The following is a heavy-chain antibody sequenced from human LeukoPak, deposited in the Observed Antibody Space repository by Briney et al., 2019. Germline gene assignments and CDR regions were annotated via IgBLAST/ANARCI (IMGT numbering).Heavy chain of an antibody. CDR1: GGSISSDY. Sequence: SETLSLTCTVSGGSISSDYWSWVRQPPGKGLEWIGYIYCSGSTNYNPSLKSRVTISVDTSKNQFSLKLNSVTAADTAVYYCARHYGPWGQGTLVTVSS. CDR2: IYCSGST. D-gene: IGHD3-10*01. J-gene: IGHJ5*02. V-gene: IGHV4-59*08. CDR3: ARHYGP.